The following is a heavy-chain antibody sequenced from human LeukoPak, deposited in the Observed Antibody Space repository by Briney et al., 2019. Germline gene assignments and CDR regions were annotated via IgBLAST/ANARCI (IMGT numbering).Heavy chain of an antibody. D-gene: IGHD2-21*01. CDR2: IRSSSDYI. CDR3: ARGLCGGDCYDY. J-gene: IGHJ4*02. Sequence: GGSLRLSCAASGFTFSSYHINWVRQAPGKGLEWVSSIRSSSDYIYYADSVKGRFTISRDNAKNSLYLQMNSLRAEDTAVYYCARGLCGGDCYDYWGQGTLVTVSS. V-gene: IGHV3-21*01. CDR1: GFTFSSYH.